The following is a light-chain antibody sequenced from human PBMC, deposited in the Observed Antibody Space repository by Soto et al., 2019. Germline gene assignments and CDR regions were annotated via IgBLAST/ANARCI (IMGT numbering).Light chain of an antibody. J-gene: IGLJ1*01. CDR1: SSNIGAGYD. CDR3: QSYDSSLSGFYG. Sequence: QSVLTQPPSVSGAPGQRVTISCTGSSSNIGAGYDVHWYQQLPGTAPKLLIYGNSNRPSGVPDRFSGSKSGSSGSLAITGLQAEDEADYYCQSYDSSLSGFYGFGTGTKVTVL. CDR2: GNS. V-gene: IGLV1-40*01.